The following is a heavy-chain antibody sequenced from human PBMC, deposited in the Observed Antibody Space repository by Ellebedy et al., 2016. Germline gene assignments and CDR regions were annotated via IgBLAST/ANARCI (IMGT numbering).Heavy chain of an antibody. J-gene: IGHJ6*03. Sequence: ASVKVSXKASSYTFTSYGISWVRQAPGQGLEWMGWISAYNGNTNYAQKFQGRVTMTRDTSISTAYMELSRLRSDDTAVYYCARAMRRRWSGYSEYYYYMDVWGKGTTVTVSS. CDR3: ARAMRRRWSGYSEYYYYMDV. V-gene: IGHV1-18*01. CDR2: ISAYNGNT. D-gene: IGHD3-3*01. CDR1: SYTFTSYG.